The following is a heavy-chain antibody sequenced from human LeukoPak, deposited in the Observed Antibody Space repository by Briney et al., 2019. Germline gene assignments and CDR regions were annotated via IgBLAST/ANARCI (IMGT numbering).Heavy chain of an antibody. CDR1: GFTFSSYW. V-gene: IGHV3-74*01. CDR2: INSDGSST. Sequence: GGSLRLSCAASGFTFSSYWMHWVRQVPGKGLVWVSRINSDGSSTSYADSVKGRFTISKDNAKDTLYLQMNSLRADDTAVYYCARGFPTHMDVWGKGTTVTVSS. CDR3: ARGFPTHMDV. J-gene: IGHJ6*03.